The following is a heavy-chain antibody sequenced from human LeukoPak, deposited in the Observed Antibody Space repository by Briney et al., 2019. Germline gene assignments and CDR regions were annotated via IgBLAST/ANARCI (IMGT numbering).Heavy chain of an antibody. CDR1: GFTFSTYG. Sequence: GGSLRLSCAASGFTFSTYGMHWVRQAPGKGLEWVTFIRHDESNKFYADSVKGRFTISRDNSKNTLYLQMNSLRAEDTAVYYCAGLPAYYYDTSGFYFDYWGQGTLVTVSS. V-gene: IGHV3-30*02. D-gene: IGHD3-22*01. J-gene: IGHJ4*02. CDR3: AGLPAYYYDTSGFYFDY. CDR2: IRHDESNK.